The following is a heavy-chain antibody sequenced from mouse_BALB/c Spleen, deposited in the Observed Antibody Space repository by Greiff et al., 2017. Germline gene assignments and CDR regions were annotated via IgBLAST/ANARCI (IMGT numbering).Heavy chain of an antibody. Sequence: LQQPGAELVKPGASVKMSCKASGYTFTSYNMHWVKQTPGQGLEWIGAIYPGNGDTSYNQKFKGKATLTADKSSSTAYMQLSSLTSEDSAVYYCARSYYRYFDYWGQGTTLTVSS. J-gene: IGHJ2*01. CDR3: ARSYYRYFDY. D-gene: IGHD2-14*01. CDR1: GYTFTSYN. V-gene: IGHV1-12*01. CDR2: IYPGNGDT.